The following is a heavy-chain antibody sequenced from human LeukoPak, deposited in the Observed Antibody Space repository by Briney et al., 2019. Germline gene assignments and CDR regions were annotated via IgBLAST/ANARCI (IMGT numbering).Heavy chain of an antibody. Sequence: PSETLSLTCTVSGGSISSSSYYWGWIRQPPGKGLEWIGSIYYSGSTYYNPSLKSRVTISVDTSKNQFSLKLSSETAADTAVYYCARARDFQLLWFGEYPRWFDPWGQGTLVTVSS. CDR1: GGSISSSSYY. CDR2: IYYSGST. CDR3: ARARDFQLLWFGEYPRWFDP. V-gene: IGHV4-39*01. D-gene: IGHD3-10*01. J-gene: IGHJ5*02.